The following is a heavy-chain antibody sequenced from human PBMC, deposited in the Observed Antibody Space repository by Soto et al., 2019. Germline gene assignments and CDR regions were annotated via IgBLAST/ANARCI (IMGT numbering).Heavy chain of an antibody. CDR1: GGSFSGYY. CDR3: ARDRITMIVVVRGRYYGMDV. J-gene: IGHJ6*02. V-gene: IGHV4-34*01. D-gene: IGHD3-22*01. Sequence: QVQLQQWGAGLLKPSETLSLTCAVYGGSFSGYYWSWIRQPPGKGLEWIGEINHSGSTNYNPSLKGRFTISVDTSKNQFSLKLGSVTAADTAVYYCARDRITMIVVVRGRYYGMDVWGQGTTVTVSS. CDR2: INHSGST.